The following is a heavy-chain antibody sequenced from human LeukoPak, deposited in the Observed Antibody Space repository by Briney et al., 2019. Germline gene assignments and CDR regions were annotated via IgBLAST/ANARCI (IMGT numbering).Heavy chain of an antibody. J-gene: IGHJ4*02. Sequence: SETLSLTCTVSGGSVSSGSYYWSWIRQPPGKGLEWIGEINHSGSTNYNPSLKSRVTISVDTSKNQFSLKLSSVTAADTAVYYCATGTGIAAPGGDYWGQGTLVTVSS. V-gene: IGHV4-61*01. CDR1: GGSVSSGSYY. D-gene: IGHD6-13*01. CDR3: ATGTGIAAPGGDY. CDR2: INHSGST.